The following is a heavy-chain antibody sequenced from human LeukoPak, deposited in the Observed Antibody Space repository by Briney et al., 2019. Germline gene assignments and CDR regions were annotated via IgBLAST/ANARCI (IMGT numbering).Heavy chain of an antibody. Sequence: GGSLRLSCAASGFTVSSNYMSWVRQAPGKGLEWVSVIYSGSSTYYADSVKGRFTISRDNSKNTLYLQMNSLRAEDTAVYYCARDRGDGYNYADYWGQGTLVTVSS. CDR3: ARDRGDGYNYADY. J-gene: IGHJ4*02. CDR1: GFTVSSNY. CDR2: IYSGSST. D-gene: IGHD5-24*01. V-gene: IGHV3-53*01.